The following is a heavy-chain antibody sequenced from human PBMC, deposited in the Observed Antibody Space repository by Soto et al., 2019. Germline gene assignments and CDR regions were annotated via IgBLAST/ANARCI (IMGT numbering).Heavy chain of an antibody. V-gene: IGHV4-30-2*01. J-gene: IGHJ4*02. Sequence: SETLSLTCAVSGGSISSGGYSWSWIRQPPGKGLEWIGYIYHSGSTYYNPSLKSRVTISVDRSKNQFSLKLSSVTAADTAVYYCARVTTDLFDYWGQGTLVTVSS. D-gene: IGHD4-17*01. CDR3: ARVTTDLFDY. CDR2: IYHSGST. CDR1: GGSISSGGYS.